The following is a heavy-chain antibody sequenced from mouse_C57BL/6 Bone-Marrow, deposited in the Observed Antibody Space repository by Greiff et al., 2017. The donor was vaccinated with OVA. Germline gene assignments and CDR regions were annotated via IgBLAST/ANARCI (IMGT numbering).Heavy chain of an antibody. CDR3: ARKVTTRRNAMDY. CDR2: IWSGGST. Sequence: QVQLQQSGPGLVQPSQSLSITCTVSGFSLTSYGVHWVRQSPGKGLEWLGVIWSGGSTDYNAAFISRLSISKDNSKSQVFFKMNSLQADDTAIYYCARKVTTRRNAMDYWGQGTSVTVSS. CDR1: GFSLTSYG. D-gene: IGHD2-2*01. J-gene: IGHJ4*01. V-gene: IGHV2-2*01.